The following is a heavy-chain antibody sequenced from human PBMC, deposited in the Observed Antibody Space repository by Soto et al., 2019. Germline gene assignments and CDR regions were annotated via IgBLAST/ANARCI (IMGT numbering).Heavy chain of an antibody. J-gene: IGHJ1*01. Sequence: QVQLVQSGAEVKKPGSSVKVSCKASGGTFSSYAISWVRQVPGQGLEWLGGFIPIFGTANHVQKVQGRVTITADESTSTAYMELSSLRSEDTAVYYCASSERITMILVVTGYFQHWGQGTLVTVSS. CDR2: FIPIFGTA. V-gene: IGHV1-69*12. CDR1: GGTFSSYA. D-gene: IGHD3-22*01. CDR3: ASSERITMILVVTGYFQH.